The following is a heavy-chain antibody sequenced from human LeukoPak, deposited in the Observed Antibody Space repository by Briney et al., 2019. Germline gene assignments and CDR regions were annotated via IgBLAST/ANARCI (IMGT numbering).Heavy chain of an antibody. D-gene: IGHD3-10*01. CDR2: IYYSGST. V-gene: IGHV4-59*01. CDR1: GGSINNYY. J-gene: IGHJ4*02. CDR3: ARLRGEYDY. Sequence: SETLSLNCTVSGGSINNYYWSWIRQPPGKGLEWIGYIYYSGSTNYNPSLKSRVTISVDMSKNQFSLKVSSVTAADTAVYYCARLRGEYDYWGQGTLVTVSS.